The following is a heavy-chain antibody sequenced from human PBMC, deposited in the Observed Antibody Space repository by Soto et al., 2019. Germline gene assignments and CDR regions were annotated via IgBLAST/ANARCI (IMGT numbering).Heavy chain of an antibody. J-gene: IGHJ4*02. CDR2: IRSNAYGGTT. V-gene: IGHV3-49*03. D-gene: IGHD2-15*01. CDR1: GFTFGDYT. Sequence: EVPLVESGGGLVQPGRSLRLSCTASGFTFGDYTMSWFRQAPGKGLEWVGFIRSNAYGGTTEYAASVKGRFTISRDDFKSIAYLQMNSLKTEDTAVYYCARLTTDIVVVVAANYWGQGTLVTVSS. CDR3: ARLTTDIVVVVAANY.